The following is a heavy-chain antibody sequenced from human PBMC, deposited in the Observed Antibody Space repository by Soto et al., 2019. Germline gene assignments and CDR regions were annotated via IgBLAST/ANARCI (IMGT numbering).Heavy chain of an antibody. D-gene: IGHD3-22*01. J-gene: IGHJ4*02. CDR3: AKDGDILGSGYYPNSFDY. CDR2: ISYDGSNK. CDR1: GFTFSSYG. Sequence: QVQLVESGGGVVQPGRSLRLSCAASGFTFSSYGMHWVRQAPGKGLEWVAVISYDGSNKYYADSVKGRFTISRDNSKNTLDLQMNSLRAEDTAVYYCAKDGDILGSGYYPNSFDYWGQGTLVTVSS. V-gene: IGHV3-30*18.